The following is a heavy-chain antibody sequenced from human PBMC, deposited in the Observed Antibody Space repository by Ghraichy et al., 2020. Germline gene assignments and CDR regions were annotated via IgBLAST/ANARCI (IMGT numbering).Heavy chain of an antibody. J-gene: IGHJ5*02. CDR3: AGEIMVRGVIITRPWFDP. CDR1: GDSISGSNW. Sequence: SLTCAVSGDSISGSNWWSWVRQPPGKGLEWIGEIYHSGSTSFNPSLKSRVTISIDKSKNQFSLNLSSVTAADTAVYYCAGEIMVRGVIITRPWFDPWGLGTLVTVSS. CDR2: IYHSGST. V-gene: IGHV4-4*02. D-gene: IGHD3-10*01.